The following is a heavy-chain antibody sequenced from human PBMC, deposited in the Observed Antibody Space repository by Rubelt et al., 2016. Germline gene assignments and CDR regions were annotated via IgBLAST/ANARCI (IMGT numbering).Heavy chain of an antibody. CDR1: GFSLTTKGVG. J-gene: IGHJ3*01. CDR2: IYWDDDK. D-gene: IGHD6-13*01. V-gene: IGHV2-5*02. CDR3: ARMTFIADSSTWYGGILEC. Sequence: QITLKESGPTVVKPTQTLTLTCSFSGFSLTTKGVGMGCIRQSPGKALEWLALIYWDDDKLFSPFLKSRRSITKCTSMNQVVRTMTNMGPGDTAAYYWARMTFIADSSTWYGGILECWGQGTVVTV.